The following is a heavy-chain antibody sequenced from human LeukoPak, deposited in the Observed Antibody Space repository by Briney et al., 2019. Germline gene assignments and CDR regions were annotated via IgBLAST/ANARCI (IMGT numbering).Heavy chain of an antibody. Sequence: ASVKVSCKASGYTFNNHYMYWVRQAPGQGLEWMGVINPSGGSTSYAQKFQGRVTMTRDTSTSTVYMELSSLRSEDTAVYYCARDPPYCGGDCYPDYWGQGTLVTVSS. V-gene: IGHV1-46*02. CDR2: INPSGGST. CDR3: ARDPPYCGGDCYPDY. CDR1: GYTFNNHY. D-gene: IGHD2-21*02. J-gene: IGHJ4*02.